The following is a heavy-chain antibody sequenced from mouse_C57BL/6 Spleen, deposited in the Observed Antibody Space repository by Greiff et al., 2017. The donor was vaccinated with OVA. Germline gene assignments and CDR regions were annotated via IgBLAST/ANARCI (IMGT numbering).Heavy chain of an antibody. V-gene: IGHV1-15*01. J-gene: IGHJ1*03. CDR1: GYTFTDYE. CDR3: TRNGSPPRYFDV. D-gene: IGHD1-1*01. CDR2: IDPETGGP. Sequence: QVQLQQSGAELVRPGASVTLSCKASGYTFTDYEMHWVKQTPVHGLEWIGAIDPETGGPAYNQKFKGKAILTADKSSSTAYMELRSLTSGDSAVYYCTRNGSPPRYFDVWGTGTTVTVSS.